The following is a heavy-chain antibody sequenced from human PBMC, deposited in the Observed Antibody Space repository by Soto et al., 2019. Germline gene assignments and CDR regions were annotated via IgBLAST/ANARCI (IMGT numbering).Heavy chain of an antibody. D-gene: IGHD3-16*01. CDR2: MNPNSGNT. Sequence: QVQLVQSGAELKKPGASVKVSCKASGYTFTSYDINWVRRATGQGLEWMGWMNPNSGNTAYAQKFQGRVTMTRNTSISAAYMEMSRLRSKDTAVYYCAMLKQDYAVAWGQGTLVSVSS. V-gene: IGHV1-8*01. CDR1: GYTFTSYD. CDR3: AMLKQDYAVA. J-gene: IGHJ5*02.